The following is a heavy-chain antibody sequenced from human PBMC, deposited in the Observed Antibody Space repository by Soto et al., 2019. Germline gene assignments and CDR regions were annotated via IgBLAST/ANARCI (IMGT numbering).Heavy chain of an antibody. V-gene: IGHV1-18*01. CDR1: GYTFTSNG. J-gene: IGHJ6*03. Sequence: GASVKLSCKDSGYTFTSNGISWVRQAPGQGLEWMGWISAYNGNTNYAQKLQGRVTMTTDTSTSTAYMELRSLRSDDTAVYYCARDDYGSGEGYYMDVWGKGTTVTVSS. CDR2: ISAYNGNT. D-gene: IGHD3-10*01. CDR3: ARDDYGSGEGYYMDV.